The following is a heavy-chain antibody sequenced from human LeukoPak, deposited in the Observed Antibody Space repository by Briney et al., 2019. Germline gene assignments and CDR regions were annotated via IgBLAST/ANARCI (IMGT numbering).Heavy chain of an antibody. Sequence: GGSLRLSCAASGFTFSDYSMNWVRQAPGKGLEWVSSISSRSTSIYYADSVKGRFTISRDSAKKLVYLQMNSLRAEDTGVYYCARDDRVGALLWGQGTLVTVSS. V-gene: IGHV3-21*01. CDR3: ARDDRVGALL. D-gene: IGHD1-26*01. CDR1: GFTFSDYS. CDR2: ISSRSTSI. J-gene: IGHJ4*02.